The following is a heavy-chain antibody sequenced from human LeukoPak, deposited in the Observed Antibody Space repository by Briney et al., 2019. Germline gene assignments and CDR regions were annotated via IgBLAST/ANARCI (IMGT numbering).Heavy chain of an antibody. V-gene: IGHV4-34*01. Sequence: SETLSLTCAVYGGSFSGYYWSWIRQPPGKGLEWIGEINHSGSTNYNPSLKSRVTISVDTSKNQFSLKLSSVTAADTAVYYCAGGHYYDSSGYSDAFDIWGQGTMVTVSS. J-gene: IGHJ3*02. D-gene: IGHD3-22*01. CDR3: AGGHYYDSSGYSDAFDI. CDR2: INHSGST. CDR1: GGSFSGYY.